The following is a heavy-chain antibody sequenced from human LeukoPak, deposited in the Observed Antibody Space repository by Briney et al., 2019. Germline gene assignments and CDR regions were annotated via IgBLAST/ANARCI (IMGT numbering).Heavy chain of an antibody. CDR2: IYYSGTT. Sequence: PSETLSLTFSVSGGSITGSNYYWGWIRQPPGKGLEWIGTIYYSGTTYYNPSLKSRVSISVDTSKNQFSLRLNSVTAADTAVYFCARGSLYRITMVRGVINHAFDIWGQGTMVTVSS. D-gene: IGHD3-10*01. V-gene: IGHV4-39*07. CDR3: ARGSLYRITMVRGVINHAFDI. CDR1: GGSITGSNYY. J-gene: IGHJ3*02.